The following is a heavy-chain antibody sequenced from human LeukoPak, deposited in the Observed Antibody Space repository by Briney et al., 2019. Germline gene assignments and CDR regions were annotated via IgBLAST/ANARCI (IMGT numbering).Heavy chain of an antibody. J-gene: IGHJ4*02. CDR2: ISYDGSNK. D-gene: IGHD2-15*01. V-gene: IGHV3-30*03. CDR1: GFTFSSYG. CDR3: TLGFCSGGTCYSIDY. Sequence: GGSLRLSCAASGFTFSSYGMHWVRQAPGKGLEGVAVISYDGSNKYYADSVKGRFTISRDNSKNTLYLQMNSLTAEDTAVYYCTLGFCSGGTCYSIDYWGQGTLVTVSS.